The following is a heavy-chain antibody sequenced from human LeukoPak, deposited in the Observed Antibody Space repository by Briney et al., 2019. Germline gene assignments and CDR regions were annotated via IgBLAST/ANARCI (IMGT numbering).Heavy chain of an antibody. CDR1: GFTFSSYW. Sequence: GGSLRLSCAASGFTFSSYWMHWVRQAPGKGLEWVSAISGSGGSTYYADSVKGRFTISRDNSKNTLYLQMNSLRAEDTAVYYCAKGSHYYDSSGSGKDYWGQGTLVTVSS. CDR2: ISGSGGST. CDR3: AKGSHYYDSSGSGKDY. J-gene: IGHJ4*02. V-gene: IGHV3-23*01. D-gene: IGHD3-22*01.